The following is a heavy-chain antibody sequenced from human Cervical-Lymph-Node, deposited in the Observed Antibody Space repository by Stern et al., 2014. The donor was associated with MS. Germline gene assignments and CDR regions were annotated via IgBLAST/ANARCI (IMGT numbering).Heavy chain of an antibody. V-gene: IGHV5-51*01. Sequence: VQLVESGAEVKKPGESLKISCQGSGYSFTSSWIGLVRQMPGKGLEWMGIIYPGDSDTRYNPSFQGQVTISADKSVSTAYLQWSSLKASDTAMYYCATSTGYFLLEYYFDYWGQGTLVTVSS. CDR3: ATSTGYFLLEYYFDY. D-gene: IGHD2-8*02. CDR1: GYSFTSSW. J-gene: IGHJ4*02. CDR2: IYPGDSDT.